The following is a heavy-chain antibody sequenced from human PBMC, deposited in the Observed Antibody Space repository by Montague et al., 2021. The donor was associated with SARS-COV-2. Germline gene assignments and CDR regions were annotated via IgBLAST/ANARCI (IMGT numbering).Heavy chain of an antibody. CDR2: IYYSGST. V-gene: IGHV4-39*07. D-gene: IGHD3-3*01. CDR1: GGSISSSSYY. J-gene: IGHJ4*02. Sequence: SETLSLTCTVSGGSISSSSYYWGWIRQPPGEGLEWIGSIYYSGSTYYNPSLKSRVTISVDTSKNQFSLKLSSVTAADTAVYYCARGGTIFGVVTFPFDYWGQGTLVTVSS. CDR3: ARGGTIFGVVTFPFDY.